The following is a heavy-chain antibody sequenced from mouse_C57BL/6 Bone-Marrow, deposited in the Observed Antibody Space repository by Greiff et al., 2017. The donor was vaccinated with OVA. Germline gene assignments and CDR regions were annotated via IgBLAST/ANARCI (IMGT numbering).Heavy chain of an antibody. V-gene: IGHV1-7*01. CDR1: GYTFTSYW. D-gene: IGHD1-1*01. Sequence: QVQLQQSGAELAKPGASVKLSCKASGYTFTSYWMHWVKQRPGQGLEWIGYINPSSGYTKYNQKFKDEATLTADKSSSTAYMQLSSLTYEDSAVYYCARSRGRYPAYWGQGTLVTVSA. CDR2: INPSSGYT. J-gene: IGHJ3*01. CDR3: ARSRGRYPAY.